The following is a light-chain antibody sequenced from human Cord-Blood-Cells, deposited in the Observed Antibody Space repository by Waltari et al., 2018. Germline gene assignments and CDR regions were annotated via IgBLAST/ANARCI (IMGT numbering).Light chain of an antibody. V-gene: IGLV2-14*01. CDR3: SSYTSSSTRVV. CDR1: SSDVGGYNY. CDR2: DVS. J-gene: IGLJ2*01. Sequence: QSALTQPASVSGSPGQSITISCTGTSSDVGGYNYVSWYQQHPGKAPKLMIYDVSNRPSGVSNRFSCSKSGNTASLTISGRQAEDEADYYCSSYTSSSTRVVFGGGTKLTVL.